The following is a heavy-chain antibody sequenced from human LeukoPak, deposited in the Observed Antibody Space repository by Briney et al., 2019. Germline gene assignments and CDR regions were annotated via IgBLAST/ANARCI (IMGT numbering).Heavy chain of an antibody. V-gene: IGHV3-21*01. Sequence: GGSLRPSCAASGFTFSSYSMDWVRQAPGKGLEWVSSISSSSSYIYYADSVKGRFTISRDNAKNSLYLQMNSLRAEDTAVYYCASPYDSSGYYCGYWGQGTLVTVSS. CDR2: ISSSSSYI. J-gene: IGHJ4*02. CDR3: ASPYDSSGYYCGY. CDR1: GFTFSSYS. D-gene: IGHD3-22*01.